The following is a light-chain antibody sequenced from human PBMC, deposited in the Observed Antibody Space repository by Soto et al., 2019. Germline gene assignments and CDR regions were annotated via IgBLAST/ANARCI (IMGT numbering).Light chain of an antibody. J-gene: IGKJ1*01. CDR2: GAY. V-gene: IGKV3-15*01. CDR1: QSVSSN. CDR3: QQYNNWPRT. Sequence: EILMTQSPATLSVSPGARPTLSSRASQSVSSNLAWYQQKPGQAPRLLIYGAYTRATGITARFSGSGSGTEFTLTISSLQSEDFAVYYCQQYNNWPRTFGPGTKVDIK.